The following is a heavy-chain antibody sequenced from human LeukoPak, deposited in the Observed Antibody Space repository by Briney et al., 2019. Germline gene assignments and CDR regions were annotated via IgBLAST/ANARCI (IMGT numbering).Heavy chain of an antibody. D-gene: IGHD3-22*01. CDR2: ISGSGGST. J-gene: IGHJ4*02. V-gene: IGHV3-23*01. CDR3: AREPERGHYYDSSGYFFDY. CDR1: GFTFSSYA. Sequence: GGSLRLSCAASGFTFSSYAMSWVRQAPGKGLEWVSAISGSGGSTYYADSVKGRFTISRDNSKNTLYLQMNSLRAEDTAVYYCAREPERGHYYDSSGYFFDYWGQGTLVTVSS.